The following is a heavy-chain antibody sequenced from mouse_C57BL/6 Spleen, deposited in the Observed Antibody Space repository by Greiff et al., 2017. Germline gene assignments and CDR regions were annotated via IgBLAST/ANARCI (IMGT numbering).Heavy chain of an antibody. Sequence: EVKLMESGGGLVKPGGSLKLSCAASGFTFSSYAMSWVRQTPEKRLEWVATISDGGSYTYYPANVKGRFTISRDNAKNNLYLQMSHLKSEDTAMYYCARDYDGYFDYWGQGTTLTVSS. CDR3: ARDYDGYFDY. D-gene: IGHD2-3*01. CDR1: GFTFSSYA. J-gene: IGHJ2*01. V-gene: IGHV5-4*01. CDR2: ISDGGSYT.